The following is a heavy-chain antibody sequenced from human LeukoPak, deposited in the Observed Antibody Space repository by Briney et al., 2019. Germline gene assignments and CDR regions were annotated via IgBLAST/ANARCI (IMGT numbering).Heavy chain of an antibody. D-gene: IGHD3-16*01. CDR1: GGSISSSDYL. CDR2: FYYNGVT. V-gene: IGHV4-39*01. Sequence: SETLSLTCTVSGGSISSSDYLWPWGRQPPGEGLEWIGGFYYNGVTSYDPSLKSRVTISFDTSKNQFSLNLTSVTAADTAVYHCVRRNYVSGRIDPWGQGTLVTVSS. J-gene: IGHJ5*02. CDR3: VRRNYVSGRIDP.